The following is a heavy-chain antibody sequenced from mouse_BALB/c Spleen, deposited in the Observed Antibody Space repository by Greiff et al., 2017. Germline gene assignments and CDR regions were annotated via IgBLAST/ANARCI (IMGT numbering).Heavy chain of an antibody. Sequence: VQLQQSGPDLVQPSQSLSLTCTVTGYSFTSGYSWYWIRQFPGNQLEWMGYIHYSGSTNYTPSLKSRISITRDTTKNQFFLQLNSVTTEDTATCYYASNYGAMDYWGQGTSVTVSA. CDR2: IHYSGST. V-gene: IGHV3-1*02. CDR1: GYSFTSGYS. CDR3: ASNYGAMDY. J-gene: IGHJ4*01. D-gene: IGHD1-1*02.